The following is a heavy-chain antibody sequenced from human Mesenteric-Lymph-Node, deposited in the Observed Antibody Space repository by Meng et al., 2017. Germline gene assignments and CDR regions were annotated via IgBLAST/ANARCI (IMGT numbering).Heavy chain of an antibody. J-gene: IGHJ2*01. CDR2: ILSDGSTK. D-gene: IGHD1-26*01. CDR1: GITFSNFA. V-gene: IGHV3-30-3*01. CDR3: AREGGGSSSAFDL. Sequence: GESLKISCAADGITFSNFAMHWVRQAPGKGLDWVAVILSDGSTKHYADSAKGRFTISRDNSQNTLYLQMDSLTTEDTAVYSCAREGGGSSSAFDLWGRGTLVTVSS.